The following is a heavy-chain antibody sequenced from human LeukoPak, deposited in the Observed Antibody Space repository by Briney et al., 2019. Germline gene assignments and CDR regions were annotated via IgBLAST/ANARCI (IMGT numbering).Heavy chain of an antibody. V-gene: IGHV3-9*01. J-gene: IGHJ5*02. D-gene: IGHD1-14*01. Sequence: GGSLRLSCIASGFTFDDYAMHWVRQAPGKGLEWVSGISWNSASTGYADSVKGRFTISRDNVMNSLYLQMNSLRPEDTALYYCVKDRRNPYRPEGPFDPWGQGTLVTVSS. CDR2: ISWNSAST. CDR3: VKDRRNPYRPEGPFDP. CDR1: GFTFDDYA.